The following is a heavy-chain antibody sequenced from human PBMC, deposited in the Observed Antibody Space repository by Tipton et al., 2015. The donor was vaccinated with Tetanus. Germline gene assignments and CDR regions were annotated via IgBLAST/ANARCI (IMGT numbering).Heavy chain of an antibody. CDR1: GYTFTGYY. CDR2: IDTNSGGT. D-gene: IGHD3-16*01. CDR3: ARNGVDYNPFRMDV. V-gene: IGHV1-2*02. Sequence: QLVQSGAEVKKPGAPVKVSCKASGYTFTGYYIYWVRQAPGQGLEWMGWIDTNSGGTVYAQKFQGRVPMTRDTSISTAYMELRSLRSDDTAVYYCARNGVDYNPFRMDVWGPGTTVTVS. J-gene: IGHJ6*02.